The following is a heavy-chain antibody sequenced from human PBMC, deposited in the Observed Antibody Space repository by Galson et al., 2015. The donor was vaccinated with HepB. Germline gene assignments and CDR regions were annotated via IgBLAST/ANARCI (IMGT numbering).Heavy chain of an antibody. CDR1: GFTFSNAW. J-gene: IGHJ6*03. Sequence: SLRLSCAASGFTFSNAWMNWVRQAPGKGLEWVGRIKSKTDGGTTDYAAPVKGRFTISRDDSKNTLYLQMNSLKTEDTAVYYCTTDLGVQLERRAVYYYYYMDVWGKGTTVTVSS. CDR3: TTDLGVQLERRAVYYYYYMDV. D-gene: IGHD1-1*01. V-gene: IGHV3-15*07. CDR2: IKSKTDGGTT.